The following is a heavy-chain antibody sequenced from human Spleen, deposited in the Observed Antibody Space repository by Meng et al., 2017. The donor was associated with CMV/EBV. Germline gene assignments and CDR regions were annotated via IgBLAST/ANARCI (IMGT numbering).Heavy chain of an antibody. CDR2: IYSGGTT. D-gene: IGHD3-10*01. Sequence: GESLKISCAASGFTFSSYEMNWVRQAPGKGLEWVSIIYSGGTTYYADSVKGRFTISRDNSRNTLYLQMNSLRAEDTAVYFCAREEYYASGSYPDAFDIWGQGTMVTVSS. V-gene: IGHV3-53*01. J-gene: IGHJ3*02. CDR1: GFTFSSYE. CDR3: AREEYYASGSYPDAFDI.